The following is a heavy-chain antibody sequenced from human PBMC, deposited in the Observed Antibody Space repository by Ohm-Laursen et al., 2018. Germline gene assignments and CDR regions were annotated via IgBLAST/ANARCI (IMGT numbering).Heavy chain of an antibody. CDR1: GFTFSSYA. Sequence: SLRLSCSAAGFTFSSYAMSWVRQAPGKGLEWVSAVSGGGRSTYYADSVKGRFTISRDNSKNTLYLQMNSLRAEDTAAYYCAKGYTTITIFGVVIIGCGMDVWGQGTTVTVSS. CDR3: AKGYTTITIFGVVIIGCGMDV. D-gene: IGHD3-3*01. J-gene: IGHJ6*02. CDR2: VSGGGRST. V-gene: IGHV3-23*01.